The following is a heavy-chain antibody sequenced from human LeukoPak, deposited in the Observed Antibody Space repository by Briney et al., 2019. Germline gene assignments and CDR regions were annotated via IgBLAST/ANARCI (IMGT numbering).Heavy chain of an antibody. CDR1: GFTFSSYE. V-gene: IGHV3-48*03. D-gene: IGHD5-12*01. CDR3: ARSGYSGYVHYYYGMDV. J-gene: IGHJ6*02. CDR2: ISSSGSTI. Sequence: PGGSLRLSCAASGFTFSSYEMNWVRQAPGKGLEWVSYISSSGSTIYYADSVKCRFSISRDNAKNSLYLQMNSLRAEDTAVYYCARSGYSGYVHYYYGMDVWGQGTTVTVSS.